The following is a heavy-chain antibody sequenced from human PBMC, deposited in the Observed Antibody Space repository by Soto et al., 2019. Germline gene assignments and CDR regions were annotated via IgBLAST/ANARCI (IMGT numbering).Heavy chain of an antibody. D-gene: IGHD2-15*01. V-gene: IGHV4-38-2*01. CDR1: VYSFNSVHF. J-gene: IGHJ6*01. Sequence: SETLSLTCVFSVYSFNSVHFWGWIRQPPGKGLQWIGSLSQNGGTYRNPSLRSRVTLSVDTSKNQFSLKLTSVTAADAAVYYCAAATLPRARSCGMEVWGQARTVSLS. CDR2: LSQNGGT. CDR3: AAATLPRARSCGMEV.